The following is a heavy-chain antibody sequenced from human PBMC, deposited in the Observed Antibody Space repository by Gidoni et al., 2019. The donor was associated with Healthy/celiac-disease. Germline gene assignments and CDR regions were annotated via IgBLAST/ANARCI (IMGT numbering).Heavy chain of an antibody. D-gene: IGHD1-1*01. CDR3: ARLGRVQLERRGAFDI. V-gene: IGHV4-59*08. Sequence: QVQLQESGPGLVKPSETLSLTCTVSGGSISSYYWRWIRQPPGKGLEWIGYIYYSGSTNYNPSLKSRVTISVDTSKNQFSLKLSSVTAADTAVYYCARLGRVQLERRGAFDIWGQGTMVTVSS. CDR1: GGSISSYY. CDR2: IYYSGST. J-gene: IGHJ3*02.